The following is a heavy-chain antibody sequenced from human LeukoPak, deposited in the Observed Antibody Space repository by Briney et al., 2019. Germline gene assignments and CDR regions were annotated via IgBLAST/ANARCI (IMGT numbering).Heavy chain of an antibody. D-gene: IGHD3-22*01. CDR1: GYTFTGYY. Sequence: ASVKVSCKASGYTFTGYYMHWVRQAPGQGLEWMGWINTNTGNPTYAQGFTGRFVSSLDTSVSTAYLQISSLKAEDTAVYYCARDHHDSSGYYYVFDYWGQGTLVTVSS. J-gene: IGHJ4*02. CDR2: INTNTGNP. V-gene: IGHV7-4-1*02. CDR3: ARDHHDSSGYYYVFDY.